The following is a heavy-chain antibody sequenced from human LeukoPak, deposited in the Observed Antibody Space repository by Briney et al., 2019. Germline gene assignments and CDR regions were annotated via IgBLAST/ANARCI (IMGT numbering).Heavy chain of an antibody. J-gene: IGHJ4*02. CDR1: GYSFTSYW. D-gene: IGHD6-13*01. CDR3: ARQAAAWDYYFDY. V-gene: IGHV5-51*01. Sequence: GESLKISCKGSGYSFTSYWIGWVRQMPGKGLEWMGIIYPGDSDTRYSPSFQGQVTISADKSISTAYLQRSSLKASDTAMYYCARQAAAWDYYFDYWGQGTLVTVSS. CDR2: IYPGDSDT.